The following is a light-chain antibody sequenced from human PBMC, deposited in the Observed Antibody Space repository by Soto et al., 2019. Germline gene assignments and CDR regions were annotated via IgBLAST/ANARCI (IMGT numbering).Light chain of an antibody. V-gene: IGKV3-20*01. J-gene: IGKJ1*01. CDR3: QQGT. CDR1: QSVSSSY. Sequence: EIVMTQSASTLSVSTGERATLSCRASQSVSSSYLAWYQQKPGQAPRLLIYGASSRATGIPDRFSGSGSGTDLTLTISRLEPEDFAVYYCQQGTFGQGTKVDIK. CDR2: GAS.